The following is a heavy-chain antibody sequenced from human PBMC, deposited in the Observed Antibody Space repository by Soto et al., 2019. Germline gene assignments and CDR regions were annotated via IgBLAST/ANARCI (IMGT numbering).Heavy chain of an antibody. D-gene: IGHD4-17*01. Sequence: PSETLSLTCSFSGCSVSSGSYYWSWIRQPPGKGLEWIGYIYYSGSTNYNPSLKSRVTISVDRSKNQFSLKLSSVTAADTAVYYCARGVTTVTTFDYWGQGTLVTVSS. CDR2: IYYSGST. CDR3: ARGVTTVTTFDY. J-gene: IGHJ4*02. CDR1: GCSVSSGSYY. V-gene: IGHV4-61*01.